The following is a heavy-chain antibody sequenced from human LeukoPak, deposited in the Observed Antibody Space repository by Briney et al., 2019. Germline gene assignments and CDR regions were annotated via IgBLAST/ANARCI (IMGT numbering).Heavy chain of an antibody. CDR1: GGSFSGYY. J-gene: IGHJ5*02. CDR3: ARGRGIHSSSWYWRRWFDP. CDR2: INHSGST. V-gene: IGHV4-34*01. Sequence: SETLSLTCAVYGGSFSGYYWSWIRQPPGKGLEWIGEINHSGSTNYNPSLKSRVTISVDTSKNQFSLKLSSVTAADTAVYYCARGRGIHSSSWYWRRWFDPWGQGTLVTVSS. D-gene: IGHD6-13*01.